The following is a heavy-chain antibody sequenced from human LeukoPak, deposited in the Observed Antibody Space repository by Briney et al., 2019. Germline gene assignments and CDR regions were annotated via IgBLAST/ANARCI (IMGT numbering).Heavy chain of an antibody. D-gene: IGHD3-10*01. Sequence: GGSLRLSCAASGFTFSSYEMNWVRQAPGKGLEWVSYISSSGSTIYYADSEKGRFTISRDNAKNSLYLQMNSLRAEDTAVYYCARARGIDLESRGLDYWGQGTLVTVSS. J-gene: IGHJ4*02. CDR2: ISSSGSTI. CDR1: GFTFSSYE. V-gene: IGHV3-48*03. CDR3: ARARGIDLESRGLDY.